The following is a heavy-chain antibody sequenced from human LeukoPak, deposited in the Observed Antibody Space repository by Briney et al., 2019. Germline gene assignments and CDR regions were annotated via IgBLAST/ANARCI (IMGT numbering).Heavy chain of an antibody. Sequence: GGSLRLSCAASGFSFSSYGMHWVRQAPGKGLEWVAFIRYDGSNKYYADSVKGQFTISRDNSKNTLYLQMNSLRPEDTAVYYCAKGDCGSGSCYTPGTVDWGQGTLVTVSS. CDR2: IRYDGSNK. CDR3: AKGDCGSGSCYTPGTVD. V-gene: IGHV3-30*02. D-gene: IGHD2-15*01. CDR1: GFSFSSYG. J-gene: IGHJ4*02.